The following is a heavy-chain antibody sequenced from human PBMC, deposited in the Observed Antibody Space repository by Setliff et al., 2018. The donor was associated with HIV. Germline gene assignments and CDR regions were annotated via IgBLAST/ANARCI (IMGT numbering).Heavy chain of an antibody. V-gene: IGHV4-4*08. CDR1: GGSFSGYY. D-gene: IGHD3-10*01. J-gene: IGHJ6*03. CDR2: IYTSGIT. CDR3: ARDRRGYYYGSGSCYMDV. Sequence: SETLSLTCAVYGGSFSGYYCSWIRQPPGKGLEWIGYIYTSGITDYNPSLKSRVTISGDTSKNQFSLKLSSVTAADTAVYYCARDRRGYYYGSGSCYMDVWGTGTTVTVSS.